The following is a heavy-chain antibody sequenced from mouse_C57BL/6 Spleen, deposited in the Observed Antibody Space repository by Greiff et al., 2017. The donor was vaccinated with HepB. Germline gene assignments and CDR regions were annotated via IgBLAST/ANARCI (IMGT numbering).Heavy chain of an antibody. CDR1: GYTFTSYW. D-gene: IGHD2-4*01. Sequence: QVQLKQPGAELVKPGASVKMSCKASGYTFTSYWITWVKQRPGQGLEWIGDIYPGSGSTNYNEKFKSKATLTVDTSSSTAYMQLSSLTSEDSAVYYCARSLYDYDDYYAMDYWGQGTSVTVSS. CDR2: IYPGSGST. CDR3: ARSLYDYDDYYAMDY. J-gene: IGHJ4*01. V-gene: IGHV1-55*01.